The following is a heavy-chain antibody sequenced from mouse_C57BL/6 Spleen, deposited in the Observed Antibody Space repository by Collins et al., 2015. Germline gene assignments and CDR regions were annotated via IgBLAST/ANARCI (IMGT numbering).Heavy chain of an antibody. D-gene: IGHD2-4*01. CDR3: ARRDYDVPLDY. V-gene: IGHV1-69*02. CDR2: IDPSDSYT. J-gene: IGHJ2*01. CDR1: GYTFTSYW. Sequence: QVQLQQPGAELVKPGASVKLSCKASGYTFTSYWMHWVKQRPGQGLEWIGEIDPSDSYTNYNQKFKGKATLTVDKSSSTAYMQLSSLTSEDSAVYYCARRDYDVPLDYWGQGTTLTVSS.